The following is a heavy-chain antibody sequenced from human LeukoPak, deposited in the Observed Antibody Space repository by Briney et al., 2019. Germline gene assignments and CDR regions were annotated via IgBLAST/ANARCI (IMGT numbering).Heavy chain of an antibody. J-gene: IGHJ4*02. Sequence: GGSLKLSCAASGFTFSGSAMHWVRQASGKGLEWVGRIRSKANSYATAYAASVKGRFTISRDDSKNTAYLQMNSLKTEDTAVYYCTSAAEYYYDSSGYPGVDWGQGTLVTVSS. CDR1: GFTFSGSA. CDR2: IRSKANSYAT. CDR3: TSAAEYYYDSSGYPGVD. V-gene: IGHV3-73*01. D-gene: IGHD3-22*01.